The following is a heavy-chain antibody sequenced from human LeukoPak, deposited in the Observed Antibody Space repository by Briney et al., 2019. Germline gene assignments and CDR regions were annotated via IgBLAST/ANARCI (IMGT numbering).Heavy chain of an antibody. D-gene: IGHD3-9*01. J-gene: IGHJ4*02. CDR2: INSDGSST. Sequence: PGGSLRLSCAASGFTFSSYWTHWVRQAPGKGLVWVSRINSDGSSTSYADSVKGRFTISRDNAKNTLYLQMNSLRAEGTAVYYCARTTFYDILTGAPSAFDYWGQGTLVTVSS. CDR3: ARTTFYDILTGAPSAFDY. V-gene: IGHV3-74*01. CDR1: GFTFSSYW.